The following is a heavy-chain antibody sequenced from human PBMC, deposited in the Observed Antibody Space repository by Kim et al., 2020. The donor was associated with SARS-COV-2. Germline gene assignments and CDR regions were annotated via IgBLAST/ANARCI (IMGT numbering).Heavy chain of an antibody. CDR2: ISWNSCSI. CDR1: GFTFDDYA. V-gene: IGHV3-9*01. CDR3: AKADEWLVPDY. J-gene: IGHJ4*02. D-gene: IGHD6-19*01. Sequence: GGSLRLSCAASGFTFDDYAMHWVRQAPGKGLEWVSGISWNSCSIGYADSVKGRFTISRDNAKNSLYLQMNSLRAEDTALYYCAKADEWLVPDYWGQGTLV.